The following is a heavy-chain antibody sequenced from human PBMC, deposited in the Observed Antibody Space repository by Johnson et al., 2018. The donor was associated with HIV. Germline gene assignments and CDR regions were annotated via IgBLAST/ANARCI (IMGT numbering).Heavy chain of an antibody. D-gene: IGHD3-10*01. J-gene: IGHJ3*02. CDR1: GFTFSSYG. CDR3: ARAGRWSGDTFDI. V-gene: IGHV3-33*05. CDR2: ISYDGYKT. Sequence: QVQLVESGGGVVQPGTSLRLSCAASGFTFSSYGIHWVRQAPGKGLEWVAIISYDGYKTYYGHSVKGRFTISRENAKNYLYLQMNSLRAGDTAVYYCARAGRWSGDTFDIWGQGTMVTVSS.